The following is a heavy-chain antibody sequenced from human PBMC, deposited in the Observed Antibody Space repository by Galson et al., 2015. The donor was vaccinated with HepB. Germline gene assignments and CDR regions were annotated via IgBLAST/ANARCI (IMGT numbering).Heavy chain of an antibody. J-gene: IGHJ4*02. V-gene: IGHV3-33*08. Sequence: SLRLSCAASGFTFSSYGMHWVRQAPGKGLEWVAVIWYDGSNKYYADSVKGRFTISRDNSKNTLYLQMSSLRAEDTAVYYCARASPQLERPHLAVLSDYWGQGTLVTVSS. CDR2: IWYDGSNK. CDR1: GFTFSSYG. CDR3: ARASPQLERPHLAVLSDY. D-gene: IGHD1-1*01.